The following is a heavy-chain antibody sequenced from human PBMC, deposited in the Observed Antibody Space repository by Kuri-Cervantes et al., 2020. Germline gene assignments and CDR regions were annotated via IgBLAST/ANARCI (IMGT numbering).Heavy chain of an antibody. V-gene: IGHV1-2*02. CDR1: GCTFTGYY. J-gene: IGHJ5*02. Sequence: ASVKVSCKASGCTFTGYYMHWVRQAPGQGLEWMGWINPKRGGTNYAQKFQGRVTMTRDTSISTACMELSRLRSDDTAVYYCARDSERESGGDSWFDPWGQGTLVTVSS. CDR2: INPKRGGT. CDR3: ARDSERESGGDSWFDP. D-gene: IGHD1-26*01.